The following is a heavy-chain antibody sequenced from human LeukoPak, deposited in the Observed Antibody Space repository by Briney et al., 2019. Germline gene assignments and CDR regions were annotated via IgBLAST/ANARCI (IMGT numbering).Heavy chain of an antibody. Sequence: TGGSLRLSCAASGFTFSSYAMSWVRQAPGKGLEWVSAISSSGGSTYYADSVKGRFTISRDNSKNTLFLQMNSLRAEDTAVYYCAKNRGYCSGGSCYFDYWGQGTLVTVSS. CDR1: GFTFSSYA. CDR3: AKNRGYCSGGSCYFDY. J-gene: IGHJ4*02. V-gene: IGHV3-23*01. D-gene: IGHD2-15*01. CDR2: ISSSGGST.